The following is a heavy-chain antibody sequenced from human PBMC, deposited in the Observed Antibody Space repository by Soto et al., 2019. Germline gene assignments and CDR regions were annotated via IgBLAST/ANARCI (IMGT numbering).Heavy chain of an antibody. Sequence: PGESLKISCKGSGYSFTSYWISWVRQMPGKGLEWMGRIDPSDSYTNYSPSFQGHVTISADKSISTAYLQWSSLKASDTAMYYCARLLSITIFGVVIQAPHRFDTWGQGTLVTVSS. CDR2: IDPSDSYT. CDR1: GYSFTSYW. J-gene: IGHJ5*02. D-gene: IGHD3-3*01. V-gene: IGHV5-10-1*01. CDR3: ARLLSITIFGVVIQAPHRFDT.